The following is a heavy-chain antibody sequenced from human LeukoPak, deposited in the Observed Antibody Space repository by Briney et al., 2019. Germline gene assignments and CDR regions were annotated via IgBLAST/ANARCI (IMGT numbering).Heavy chain of an antibody. D-gene: IGHD5-18*01. CDR3: ARDLAGFGGYSYGMVDY. V-gene: IGHV6-1*01. CDR2: TYYRSKWYN. CDR1: GDSVSSNSAT. J-gene: IGHJ4*02. Sequence: QTLSLTCAISGDSVSSNSATWNWIRQSPSRGLEWLGRTYYRSKWYNDYALSVKSRITINPDTSKNQFSLHLNSVTPEDTAVYYCARDLAGFGGYSYGMVDYWGQGTLVTVSS.